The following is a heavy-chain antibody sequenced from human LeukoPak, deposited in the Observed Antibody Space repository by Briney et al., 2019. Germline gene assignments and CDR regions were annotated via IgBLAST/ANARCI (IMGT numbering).Heavy chain of an antibody. CDR2: ISWNGVII. CDR3: AKDISVVTTPYYFDY. J-gene: IGHJ4*02. V-gene: IGHV3-9*01. D-gene: IGHD4-23*01. Sequence: GGSLRLSCAASGFTLDDYAMHWVRQAPGKGLEWVSGISWNGVIIGYADSVKGRFTISRDNAKNSLYLQMNSLRAEDTAVYYCAKDISVVTTPYYFDYWGQGPLVIVP. CDR1: GFTLDDYA.